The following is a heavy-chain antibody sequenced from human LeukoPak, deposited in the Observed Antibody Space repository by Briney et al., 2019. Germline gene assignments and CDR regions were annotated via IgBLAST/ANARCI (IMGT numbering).Heavy chain of an antibody. V-gene: IGHV4-59*11. CDR1: GGSISSHY. CDR3: ARERGSYYYYYYMDV. Sequence: SETLSLTCTVSGGSISSHYWSWSRQPPGKGLEWMGYIYYSGSTNYKPSLKSRVTISVDTSKNQFSLKLSSVTAADTAVYYCARERGSYYYYYYMDVWGKGTTVTVSS. CDR2: IYYSGST. D-gene: IGHD3-10*01. J-gene: IGHJ6*03.